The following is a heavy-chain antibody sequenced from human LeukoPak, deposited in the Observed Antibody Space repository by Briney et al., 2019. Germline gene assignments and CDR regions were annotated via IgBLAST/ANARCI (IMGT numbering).Heavy chain of an antibody. D-gene: IGHD3-10*01. CDR3: ARDLTGYYGSGSPDAFDI. CDR1: GGSISSYY. V-gene: IGHV4-59*01. Sequence: SETLSLTCTVSGGSISSYYWSWIRQPPGKGLEWSGYIYYSRSNNYNPSLKSRVTISVDTSKNQFSLKLSSVTAADTAVYYCARDLTGYYGSGSPDAFDIWGQGIMVTVSS. CDR2: IYYSRSN. J-gene: IGHJ3*02.